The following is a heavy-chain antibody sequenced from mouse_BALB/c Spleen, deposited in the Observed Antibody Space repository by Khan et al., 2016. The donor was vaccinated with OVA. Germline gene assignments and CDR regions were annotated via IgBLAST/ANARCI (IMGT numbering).Heavy chain of an antibody. CDR3: ARTHER. CDR2: INPSSGYT. J-gene: IGHJ2*01. CDR1: GYTFTSYT. Sequence: VELVESGAELARPGASVKMSCKASGYTFTSYTMHWVKQRPGQGLEWIGYINPSSGYTKYNQKFKDKATLTADKSSSTAYMQLSSLTSEDSEVYYCARTHERWGQGTTLTVSS. V-gene: IGHV1-4*01.